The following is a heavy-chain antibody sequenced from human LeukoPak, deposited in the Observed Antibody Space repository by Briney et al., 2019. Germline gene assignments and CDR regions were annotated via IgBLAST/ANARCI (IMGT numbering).Heavy chain of an antibody. V-gene: IGHV3-33*01. Sequence: AGGFLRLSCAASGFTFSSYGMHWVRQAPGKGLEWVAVIWNDGRNKYYADSVKGRFTISRDNSKNTLYLQMNSLRAEDTAVYYCARDQHDRYFDYWGQGTLVTVSS. CDR1: GFTFSSYG. CDR2: IWNDGRNK. J-gene: IGHJ4*02. CDR3: ARDQHDRYFDY.